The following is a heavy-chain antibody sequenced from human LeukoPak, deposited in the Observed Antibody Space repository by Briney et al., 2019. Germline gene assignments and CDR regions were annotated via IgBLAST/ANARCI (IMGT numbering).Heavy chain of an antibody. Sequence: GRSLRLSCAASGFTFSSYGMHWVRQAPGKGLEWVALISYGGSNKYYADSVKGRFTISRDNSKNTLYLQMNSLRAEDTAVYYCAKETGVGAYDYWGQGTLVTVSS. CDR2: ISYGGSNK. CDR3: AKETGVGAYDY. CDR1: GFTFSSYG. V-gene: IGHV3-30*18. D-gene: IGHD1-26*01. J-gene: IGHJ4*02.